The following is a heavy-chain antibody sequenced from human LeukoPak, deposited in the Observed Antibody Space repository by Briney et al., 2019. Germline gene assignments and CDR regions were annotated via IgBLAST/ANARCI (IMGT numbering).Heavy chain of an antibody. CDR2: IKQDGREK. CDR1: GFTFSNYW. D-gene: IGHD3-22*01. V-gene: IGHV3-7*01. Sequence: PGGSLRLSCAASGFTFSNYWMSWVRQAPGKGLEWVASIKQDGREKHYVDSVKGRFTISRDNAKNSLYLQMNSPRADDTAVYYCAKHPSNRAYDSSGYYLAENFQHWGQGTLVTVSS. J-gene: IGHJ1*01. CDR3: AKHPSNRAYDSSGYYLAENFQH.